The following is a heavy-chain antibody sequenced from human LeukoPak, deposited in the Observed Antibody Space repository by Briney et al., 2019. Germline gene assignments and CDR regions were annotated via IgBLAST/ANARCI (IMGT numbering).Heavy chain of an antibody. Sequence: GGSLRLSCATSGFDFSTFWMHWVRQAPGKGLVWVARINSDGNIISYADSVKGRFTISRDNSKNTLYLQMNSLRAEDTAVYYCAKDKGSGYYYFDYWGQGTLVTVSS. CDR2: INSDGNII. CDR3: AKDKGSGYYYFDY. J-gene: IGHJ4*02. V-gene: IGHV3-74*01. D-gene: IGHD3-22*01. CDR1: GFDFSTFW.